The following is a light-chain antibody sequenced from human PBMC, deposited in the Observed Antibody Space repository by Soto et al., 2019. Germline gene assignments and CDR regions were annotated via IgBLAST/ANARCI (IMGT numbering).Light chain of an antibody. CDR3: QAWDSSTDVV. J-gene: IGLJ2*01. Sequence: SYELTQPPSVSVSPGQTASITCSGDKLGDKYTCWYQQKPGQSPVLVIYQHSQRPSGIPERFSGSNSGNTATLTISGPQAMDEAYYYCQAWDSSTDVVFGGGTKLTVL. V-gene: IGLV3-1*01. CDR2: QHS. CDR1: KLGDKY.